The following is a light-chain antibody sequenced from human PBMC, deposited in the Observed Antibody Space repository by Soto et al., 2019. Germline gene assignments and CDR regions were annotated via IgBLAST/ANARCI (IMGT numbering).Light chain of an antibody. CDR1: SSDVGAYIF. V-gene: IGLV2-8*01. J-gene: IGLJ1*01. CDR3: VSFAGGTYV. Sequence: QSVLTQPPSASGSPGQSGTISCAGSSSDVGAYIFVSWYQQHPGKAPKLMVYDVNRRPPGVPDRFFGSKSGNTASLTVSGLQAEDEADYYCVSFAGGTYVFGTGTKVTVL. CDR2: DVN.